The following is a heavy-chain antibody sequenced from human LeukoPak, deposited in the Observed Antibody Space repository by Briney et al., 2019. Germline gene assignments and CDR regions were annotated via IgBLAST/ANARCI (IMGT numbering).Heavy chain of an antibody. CDR2: TYYRSKWYY. J-gene: IGHJ4*02. D-gene: IGHD1-26*01. CDR3: ARDPVGGSTIFDY. V-gene: IGHV6-1*01. Sequence: SQTLSLTCAISGDSVSSNSAAWNWIRQSPSRGLEWLGGTYYRSKWYYNYAVAVKSRISINPDTSKNQFSLQLSSVTPEDTAVYYCARDPVGGSTIFDYWGQGTLVTVSS. CDR1: GDSVSSNSAA.